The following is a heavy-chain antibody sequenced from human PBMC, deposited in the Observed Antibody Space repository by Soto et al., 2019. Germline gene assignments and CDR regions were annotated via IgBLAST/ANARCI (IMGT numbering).Heavy chain of an antibody. CDR2: TYYRSKWYN. J-gene: IGHJ4*02. CDR1: GDSVCSTNIA. CDR3: ARWRWSPLDY. D-gene: IGHD2-15*01. V-gene: IGHV6-1*01. Sequence: SQTLSLTCAVSGDSVCSTNIAWNWLRQSPWRGLDWLGRTYYRSKWYNEDAVYVRSRITINLDTSKNQFSLQLNSVTPEDTAVYYCARWRWSPLDYWGQGAQVTVSS.